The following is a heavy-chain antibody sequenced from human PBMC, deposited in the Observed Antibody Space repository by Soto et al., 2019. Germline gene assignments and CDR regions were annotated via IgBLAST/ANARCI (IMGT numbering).Heavy chain of an antibody. CDR1: GGSISSYY. V-gene: IGHV4-59*08. CDR2: IYYSGST. J-gene: IGHJ5*02. Sequence: PSETLSLTCTVSGGSISSYYWSWIRQPPGKGLEWIGYIYYSGSTNYNPSLKSRVTISVDTSKNQFSLKLSSVTAADTAVYYCARTYYYGSGSYWEGYNWFDPWGQGTLVTVSS. CDR3: ARTYYYGSGSYWEGYNWFDP. D-gene: IGHD3-10*01.